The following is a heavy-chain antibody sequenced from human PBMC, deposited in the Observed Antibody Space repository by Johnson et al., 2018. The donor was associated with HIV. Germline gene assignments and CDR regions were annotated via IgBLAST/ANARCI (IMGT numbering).Heavy chain of an antibody. V-gene: IGHV3-30*04. CDR3: ARRIAAADDAFDI. Sequence: QVQLVESGGGVVQPGRSLRLSCAASGFTFSSYAMHWVHQAPGKGLEWVAVISYDGSNKYYSDSVKGRFTISRDNSKNTLYLQMNSLRAEDTAMYYCARRIAAADDAFDIWGHGTMVTVSS. D-gene: IGHD6-25*01. CDR1: GFTFSSYA. CDR2: ISYDGSNK. J-gene: IGHJ3*02.